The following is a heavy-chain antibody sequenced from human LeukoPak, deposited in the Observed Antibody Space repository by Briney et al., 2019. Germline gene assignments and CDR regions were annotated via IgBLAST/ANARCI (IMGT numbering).Heavy chain of an antibody. CDR2: IYYSGST. CDR1: NGSISSYY. Sequence: PSETLSLTCTVSNGSISSYYWSWIRQPPGNALERIGDIYYSGSTNYNPSLQSRVTISLDTSKNHFSLNLSSVSAADTAIYYCARASGSGSYYGIDYWSQGTLVTVSS. J-gene: IGHJ4*02. V-gene: IGHV4-59*01. D-gene: IGHD3-10*01. CDR3: ARASGSGSYYGIDY.